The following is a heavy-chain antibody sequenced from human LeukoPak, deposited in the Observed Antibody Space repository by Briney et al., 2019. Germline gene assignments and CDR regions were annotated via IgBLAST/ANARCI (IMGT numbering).Heavy chain of an antibody. CDR3: GSGFSEATPGAINY. CDR1: GDSVFSNSAA. J-gene: IGHJ4*02. Sequence: SQTLSLTCALSGDSVFSNSAAWNWIRQSPSRGLEWLGRTYYRSKWYSDYAPSVKSRIIVNPDTSKNQFSLQLNSVTPEDTAVYYCGSGFSEATPGAINYWGPGTLVTVSS. D-gene: IGHD2-2*01. CDR2: TYYRSKWYS. V-gene: IGHV6-1*01.